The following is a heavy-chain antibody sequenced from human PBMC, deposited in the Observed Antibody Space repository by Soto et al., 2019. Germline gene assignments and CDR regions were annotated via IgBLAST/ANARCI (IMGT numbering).Heavy chain of an antibody. CDR3: AREGGSGSPDWYFNV. CDR1: GDSIKTETW. CDR2: IKHTGDA. Sequence: SETLSLTCAVSGDSIKTETWWSWLRQLPGTGLEWIGEIKHTGDANANPALRSRVSMSVDRTKNQFFLNLRSVSAADTAVYYCAREGGSGSPDWYFNVWGRGTLVTVSS. V-gene: IGHV4-4*02. D-gene: IGHD1-26*01. J-gene: IGHJ2*01.